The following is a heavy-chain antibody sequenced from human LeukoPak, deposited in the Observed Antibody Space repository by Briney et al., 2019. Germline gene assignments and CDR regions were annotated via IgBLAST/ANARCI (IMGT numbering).Heavy chain of an antibody. CDR3: AKFHLTIFGVVNYYFDY. Sequence: GGSLRLSCAASGFTFSSYEMHWVRQAPGKGLEWVSAISGSGGTTYYADSVKGRFTISRDNSKNTLYLQMNSLRAEDTAVYYCAKFHLTIFGVVNYYFDYWGQGTLVTVSS. CDR2: ISGSGGTT. D-gene: IGHD3-3*01. J-gene: IGHJ4*02. V-gene: IGHV3-23*01. CDR1: GFTFSSYE.